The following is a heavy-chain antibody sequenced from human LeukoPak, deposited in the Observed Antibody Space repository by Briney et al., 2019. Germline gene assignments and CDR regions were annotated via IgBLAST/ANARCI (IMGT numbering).Heavy chain of an antibody. J-gene: IGHJ4*02. CDR1: GDSISSSHW. CDR3: ARGTLEVTDRNFDY. V-gene: IGHV4-4*02. D-gene: IGHD2-21*02. CDR2: IYHSGSF. Sequence: PSGTLSLTCAVSGDSISSSHWWSWVRQPPGKGLEWIGEIYHSGSFNYNPSLKSRVTILVDKSKNQFSLKLRSVTAADTAVYYCARGTLEVTDRNFDYWGQGTLVTVSS.